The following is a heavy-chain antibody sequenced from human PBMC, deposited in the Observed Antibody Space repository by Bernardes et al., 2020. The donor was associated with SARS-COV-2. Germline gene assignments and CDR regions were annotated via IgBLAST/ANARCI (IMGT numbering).Heavy chain of an antibody. J-gene: IGHJ5*02. D-gene: IGHD6-13*01. CDR3: ARYSIAAAGTEGGWFDR. CDR1: GGSISSSSYY. Sequence: SETLSLTCTVSGGSISSSSYYWGWIRQPPGKGLEWIGSIYYSGNTYYNPSLKSRVTISVDTSKNQFSLKLSSVTAADTAVYYCARYSIAAAGTEGGWFDRWGHGTLV. CDR2: IYYSGNT. V-gene: IGHV4-39*01.